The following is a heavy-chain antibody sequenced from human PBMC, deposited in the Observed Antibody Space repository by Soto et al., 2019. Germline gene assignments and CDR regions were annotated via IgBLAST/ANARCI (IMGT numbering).Heavy chain of an antibody. CDR3: AKVSPADCGGECYPLFEY. J-gene: IGHJ4*02. Sequence: GGSLRLSCAASGFTFSSYGMHWVRQAPGKGLEWGAVISYDGSNKYYADSVKGRFTISRDISKNTLYLQMNSLRAEDTAVYYCAKVSPADCGGECYPLFEYWGKGTLVTVSS. D-gene: IGHD2-21*01. CDR2: ISYDGSNK. CDR1: GFTFSSYG. V-gene: IGHV3-30*18.